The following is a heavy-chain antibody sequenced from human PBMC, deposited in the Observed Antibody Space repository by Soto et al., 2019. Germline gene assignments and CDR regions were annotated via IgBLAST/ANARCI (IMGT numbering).Heavy chain of an antibody. CDR2: ISYDGSNK. Sequence: GGSLRLSCAASGFTFSSYAMRWVRQAPGKGLEWVAVISYDGSNKYYADSVKGRFTISRDNSKNTLYLQMNSLRAEDTAVYYCAREDITMVRGVIIPYYYYYGMDVWGQGTTVTVSS. V-gene: IGHV3-30-3*01. J-gene: IGHJ6*02. CDR1: GFTFSSYA. CDR3: AREDITMVRGVIIPYYYYYGMDV. D-gene: IGHD3-10*01.